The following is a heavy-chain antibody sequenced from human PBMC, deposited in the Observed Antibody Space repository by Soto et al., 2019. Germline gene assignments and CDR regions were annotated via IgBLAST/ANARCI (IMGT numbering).Heavy chain of an antibody. CDR3: VRDSGAKLSSS. Sequence: VASVKVSCKASGGTFSSYRINWLRQSAGQGLGWVGGIVPIYRTADCAQKFQGRVTITADESARTSYMELRSLKSQDTAVYYCVRDSGAKLSSSWGQGTLVTVSS. J-gene: IGHJ4*02. CDR2: IVPIYRTA. D-gene: IGHD6-13*01. CDR1: GGTFSSYR. V-gene: IGHV1-69*13.